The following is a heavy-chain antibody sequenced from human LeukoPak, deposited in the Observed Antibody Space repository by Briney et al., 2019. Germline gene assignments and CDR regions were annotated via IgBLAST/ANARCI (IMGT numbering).Heavy chain of an antibody. Sequence: ASVKVSCTASGYTFTSYYIHLVRQAPGQGFEWMAIINPSDGSTTNSQKFQGRVTMTRDTSTSTAYMELSSLRSEDTAVYYCARGRRRGNNWFDPWGQGTLVTVSS. CDR1: GYTFTSYY. J-gene: IGHJ5*02. CDR3: ARGRRRGNNWFDP. CDR2: INPSDGST. V-gene: IGHV1-46*01. D-gene: IGHD3-10*01.